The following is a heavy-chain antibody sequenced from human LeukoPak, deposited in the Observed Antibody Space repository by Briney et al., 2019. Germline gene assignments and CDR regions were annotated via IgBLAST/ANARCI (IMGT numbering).Heavy chain of an antibody. J-gene: IGHJ4*02. Sequence: ASVKVSCKASGYTFTGYYMHWVRQAPGQGLEWMGWINPNSGGTNYAQKFQGRVTMTRDTSISTAYMELSRLRSDDTAVYYCARIQDVDTAMVTQFDYWGQGTLVTVSS. CDR3: ARIQDVDTAMVTQFDY. CDR2: INPNSGGT. CDR1: GYTFTGYY. D-gene: IGHD5-18*01. V-gene: IGHV1-2*02.